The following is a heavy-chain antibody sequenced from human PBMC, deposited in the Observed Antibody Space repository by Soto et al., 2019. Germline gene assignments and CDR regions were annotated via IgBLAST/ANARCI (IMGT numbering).Heavy chain of an antibody. CDR2: ISPYTGNT. V-gene: IGHV1-18*04. CDR1: GYTFSDFA. CDR3: ARLGWELLSGRRYFDY. D-gene: IGHD1-26*01. J-gene: IGHJ4*02. Sequence: QVLLVQSGPEVKKPGASMKVSCKTSGYTFSDFALTWVRQAPDQGLEWLGWISPYTGNTNYAQRLQDRDTMTTDTSPSTAYLELRSLRSDDTAVYYCARLGWELLSGRRYFDYWGQGTLVTVSS.